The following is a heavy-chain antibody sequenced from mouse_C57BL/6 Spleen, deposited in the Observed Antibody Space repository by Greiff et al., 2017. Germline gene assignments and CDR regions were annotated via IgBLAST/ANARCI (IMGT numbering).Heavy chain of an antibody. J-gene: IGHJ3*01. CDR2: IYPGSGST. V-gene: IGHV1-55*01. D-gene: IGHD3-2*02. Sequence: QVQLQQPGAELVKPGASVKMSCTASGYTFTSYWITWVKQRPGQGLEWIGDIYPGSGSTNYNEKFKSKATLTVDTSTSTAYMQLSSLTSEDSAVYYCARSGLRPSWFAYWGQGTLVTVSA. CDR3: ARSGLRPSWFAY. CDR1: GYTFTSYW.